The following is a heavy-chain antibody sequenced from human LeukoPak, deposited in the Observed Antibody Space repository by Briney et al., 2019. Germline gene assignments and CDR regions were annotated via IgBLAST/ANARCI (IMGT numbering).Heavy chain of an antibody. CDR2: ISSSSSTI. J-gene: IGHJ4*02. V-gene: IGHV3-48*02. CDR3: ARDSYDYVWGSYRFFDY. D-gene: IGHD3-16*02. CDR1: GFTFSSYS. Sequence: PGGSLRLSCAASGFTFSSYSMNWVRQAPGKGLEWVSSISSSSSTIYYADSVKGRFTISRDNAKNSLYLQMNSLRDEDTAVYYCARDSYDYVWGSYRFFDYWGQGTLVTVSS.